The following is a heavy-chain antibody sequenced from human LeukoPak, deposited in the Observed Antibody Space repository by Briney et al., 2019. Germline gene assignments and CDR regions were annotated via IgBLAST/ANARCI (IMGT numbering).Heavy chain of an antibody. D-gene: IGHD2-21*02. Sequence: GGSLRLSCAASGFTVTSYAMSWVRQTPEKGLEWVSSISSGGDTTHHADSVMGRFTISRDISKSTLYLQMNSLRVEDTAVYYCAKSDCGGDCYLLDYWGQGTLVTVSS. J-gene: IGHJ4*02. CDR2: ISSGGDTT. CDR3: AKSDCGGDCYLLDY. CDR1: GFTVTSYA. V-gene: IGHV3-23*01.